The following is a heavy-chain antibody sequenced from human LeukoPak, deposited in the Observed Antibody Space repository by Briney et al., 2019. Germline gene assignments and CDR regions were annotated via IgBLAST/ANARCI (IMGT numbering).Heavy chain of an antibody. CDR3: ARGDYYDSSGSTI. CDR2: ISNDGSNK. D-gene: IGHD3-22*01. V-gene: IGHV3-30*03. J-gene: IGHJ3*02. CDR1: GFTFSSYG. Sequence: GGSLRLSCAASGFTFSSYGMQWVRQAPGKGLEWVVVISNDGSNKYYADSVKGRFTISRDNSENTLYLQMNSLRAEDTAVYYCARGDYYDSSGSTIWGQGTMVTVSS.